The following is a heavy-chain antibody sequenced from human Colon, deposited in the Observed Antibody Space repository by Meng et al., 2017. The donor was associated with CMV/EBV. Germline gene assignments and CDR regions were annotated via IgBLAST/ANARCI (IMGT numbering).Heavy chain of an antibody. Sequence: ASVKVSCKASGYTFTGDDIHWVRQAPGQGLEWMGNSGGTNYAQKFQGRLTMTRDISNSTVYMELSRLRSDDTAVYYCATSPHPGLILAAFDFWGQGTLVTVSS. D-gene: IGHD2/OR15-2a*01. CDR2: SGGT. CDR1: GYTFTGDD. V-gene: IGHV1-2*02. J-gene: IGHJ4*02. CDR3: ATSPHPGLILAAFDF.